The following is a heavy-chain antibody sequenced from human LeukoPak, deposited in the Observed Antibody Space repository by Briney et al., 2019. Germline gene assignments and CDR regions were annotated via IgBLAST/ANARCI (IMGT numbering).Heavy chain of an antibody. CDR2: IYTSGST. D-gene: IGHD3-10*01. J-gene: IGHJ4*02. CDR1: GGSISSYY. CDR3: ARFKPPVIFAGPGYFDY. V-gene: IGHV4-4*07. Sequence: SETLSLTCTVSGGSISSYYWSWIRQPAGKGLEWIGRIYTSGSTNYNPSLKSRLTISVDKSKNQFSLKLSSVTAADTAVYYCARFKPPVIFAGPGYFDYWGQGTLVTVSS.